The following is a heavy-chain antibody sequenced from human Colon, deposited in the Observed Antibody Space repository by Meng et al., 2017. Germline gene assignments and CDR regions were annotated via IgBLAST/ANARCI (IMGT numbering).Heavy chain of an antibody. CDR2: ISAYNGNT. J-gene: IGHJ4*02. Sequence: VSVKVSCKASGYTFTSYGISWVRQAPGQGLEWMGWISAYNGNTNYAQKLQGRVTMTTDTSASTAYMELRSLRSDDTAVYYCARNNPTDYYDSSGYYFDYWGQGTLVTVSS. CDR3: ARNNPTDYYDSSGYYFDY. V-gene: IGHV1-18*01. CDR1: GYTFTSYG. D-gene: IGHD3-22*01.